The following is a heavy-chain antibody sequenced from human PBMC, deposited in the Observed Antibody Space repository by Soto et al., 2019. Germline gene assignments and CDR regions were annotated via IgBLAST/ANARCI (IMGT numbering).Heavy chain of an antibody. Sequence: QAQVLQSGAEVKKPGASVKVSCEASGYSFTGYCISWVRQAPGQGLEWMGWISDHNGDTLYAQNLQDRDTMTTDTSTNPAYLELRSLRSDDTAVYYCARDSGVGSDGPGIHGMDIWGQGTTVTVSS. V-gene: IGHV1-18*01. CDR3: ARDSGVGSDGPGIHGMDI. J-gene: IGHJ6*02. CDR1: GYSFTGYC. CDR2: ISDHNGDT. D-gene: IGHD3-10*01.